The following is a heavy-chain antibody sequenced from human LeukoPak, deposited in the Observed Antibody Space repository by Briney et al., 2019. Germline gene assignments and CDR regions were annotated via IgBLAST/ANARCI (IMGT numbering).Heavy chain of an antibody. CDR1: GFTFSSYG. CDR2: IRYDGSNK. V-gene: IGHV3-30*02. D-gene: IGHD6-6*01. Sequence: PGGSLRLSCAASGFTFSSYGMHWVRQAPGKGLEWVAFIRYDGSNKYYADSVKGRFTISRDNSKNTLYLQMNSLRAEDTAVYYCAKDQYSSSYYFDYWGQGTLVTASS. CDR3: AKDQYSSSYYFDY. J-gene: IGHJ4*02.